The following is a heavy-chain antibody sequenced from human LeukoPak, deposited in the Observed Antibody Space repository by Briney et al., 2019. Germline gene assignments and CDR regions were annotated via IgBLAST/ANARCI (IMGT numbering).Heavy chain of an antibody. J-gene: IGHJ4*02. Sequence: PGGSLRLSCAASGFTFSSYGMSWVRQAPGKGLEWVSAISGSGGSTYYADSVKGRFTISRDNSKNTLYLQMNSLRAEDTAVYYCAKGRLRYFDYASGYWGQGTLVTVSS. D-gene: IGHD3-9*01. CDR3: AKGRLRYFDYASGY. V-gene: IGHV3-23*01. CDR2: ISGSGGST. CDR1: GFTFSSYG.